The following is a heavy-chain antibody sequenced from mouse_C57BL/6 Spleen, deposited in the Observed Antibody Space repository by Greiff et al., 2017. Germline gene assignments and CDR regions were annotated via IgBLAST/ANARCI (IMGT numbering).Heavy chain of an antibody. J-gene: IGHJ2*01. CDR1: GYTFTSYW. CDR2: IDPSDSYT. CDR3: ARTSPDYFDD. Sequence: VQLQQPGAELVMPGASVKLSCKASGYTFTSYWMHWVKQRPGQGLEWIGEIDPSDSYTNYNQKFKGKSTLTVDKASSTAYMQLSSLTSEDSAVYYCARTSPDYFDDWGQGTTLTVSS. V-gene: IGHV1-69*01.